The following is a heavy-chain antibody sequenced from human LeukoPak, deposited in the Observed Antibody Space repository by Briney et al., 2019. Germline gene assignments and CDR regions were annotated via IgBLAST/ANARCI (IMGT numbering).Heavy chain of an antibody. CDR3: ARTGLGLYSFDY. CDR2: ITGSLNSI. Sequence: GGTLRLSCAASGFTFNNYDMSWVRQAPGKGLEWISYITGSLNSIHYADSVKGRFTISRDNAKNSVYLQMNGLRLEDTAVYYCARTGLGLYSFDYWGQGTLVTVSS. CDR1: GFTFNNYD. V-gene: IGHV3-48*01. D-gene: IGHD3/OR15-3a*01. J-gene: IGHJ4*02.